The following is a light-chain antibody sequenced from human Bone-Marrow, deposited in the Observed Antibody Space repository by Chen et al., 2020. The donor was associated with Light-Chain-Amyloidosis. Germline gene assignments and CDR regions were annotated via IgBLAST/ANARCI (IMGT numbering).Light chain of an antibody. CDR2: DDS. Sequence: SYVLTQPSSVSVAPGLTATLACGGNNIGSTSVPWYQQTPGQAPLLVVYDDSYRPSGIPERLSGSNSGNTATLTISRVEDGDEADYYCQVWDRSSDRPVFGGGTKLTVL. V-gene: IGLV3-21*02. CDR3: QVWDRSSDRPV. J-gene: IGLJ3*02. CDR1: NIGSTS.